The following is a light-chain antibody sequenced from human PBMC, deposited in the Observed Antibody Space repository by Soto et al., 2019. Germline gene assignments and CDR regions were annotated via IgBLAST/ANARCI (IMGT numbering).Light chain of an antibody. CDR2: GAS. CDR1: QSVSSN. Sequence: EIVMTQSPATLSVSPGERATLSCRASQSVSSNLAWYQQKPGQAPRLLIYGASTRATGIPARFSGSGSGTEFTLTISSLQSEDFAVYYCQQYYNWPPITFGQRTRLEI. J-gene: IGKJ5*01. CDR3: QQYYNWPPIT. V-gene: IGKV3-15*01.